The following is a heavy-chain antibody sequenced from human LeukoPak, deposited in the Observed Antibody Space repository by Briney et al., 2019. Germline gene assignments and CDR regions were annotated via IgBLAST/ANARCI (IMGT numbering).Heavy chain of an antibody. V-gene: IGHV4-59*01. CDR3: ARDRSSSSAGYYFDY. CDR1: GDSISNYY. CDR2: VYNSGNT. D-gene: IGHD6-6*01. J-gene: IGHJ4*02. Sequence: SETLSLTCIVSGDSISNYYWSWVRQPPGKGLEWVGYVYNSGNTNYNPSLMRRVTISLDTSKNQFSLKLNSVTAADTAVYYCARDRSSSSAGYYFDYWGQGTLVTVSS.